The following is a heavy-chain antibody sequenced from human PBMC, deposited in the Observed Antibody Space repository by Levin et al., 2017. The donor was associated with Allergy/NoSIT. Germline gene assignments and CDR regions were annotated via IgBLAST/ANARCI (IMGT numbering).Heavy chain of an antibody. CDR2: IRNKANRYTT. Sequence: GGSLRLSCAASGFTFSDHYMDWVRQAPGKGLEWVGRIRNKANRYTTEYAASVKGRFSISRDDSENSLYLQINSLRSEDTAVYYCTRRRNTHGIDYWGQGTLVTVSS. J-gene: IGHJ4*02. D-gene: IGHD2-15*01. CDR1: GFTFSDHY. CDR3: TRRRNTHGIDY. V-gene: IGHV3-72*01.